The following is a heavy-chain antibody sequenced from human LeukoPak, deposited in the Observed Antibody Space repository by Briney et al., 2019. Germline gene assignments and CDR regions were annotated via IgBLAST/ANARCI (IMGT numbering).Heavy chain of an antibody. CDR1: GGSISSYY. CDR2: IYYSGST. Sequence: PSETLSLTCTVSGGSISSYYWSWIRQPPGKGLEWIGYIYYSGSTNYNPSLKSRVTISVDTSKNQFSLKLSSVTAADTAVYYCARHARPSGGLHAFDIWGQGTMVTVSS. CDR3: ARHARPSGGLHAFDI. V-gene: IGHV4-59*08. D-gene: IGHD3-10*01. J-gene: IGHJ3*02.